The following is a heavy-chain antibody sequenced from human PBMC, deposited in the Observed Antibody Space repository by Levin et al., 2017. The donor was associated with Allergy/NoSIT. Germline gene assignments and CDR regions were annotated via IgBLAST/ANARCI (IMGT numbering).Heavy chain of an antibody. D-gene: IGHD3-22*01. V-gene: IGHV1-2*02. Sequence: GESLKISCKTSGYTFADYNIQWVRQAPGRGLEWMAWINPKSGGTKSAQKFQGRVSTTRDTSSNTVHMELNSLRSDDTAIYFCARAPGGYYYDSSGSIDFWGQGTLVTVSS. CDR2: INPKSGGT. CDR1: GYTFADYN. J-gene: IGHJ4*02. CDR3: ARAPGGYYYDSSGSIDF.